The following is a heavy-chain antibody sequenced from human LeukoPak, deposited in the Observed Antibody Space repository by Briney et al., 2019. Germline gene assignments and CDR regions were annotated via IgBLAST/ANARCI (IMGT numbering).Heavy chain of an antibody. CDR1: GYTFISYG. Sequence: ASVKVSCKASGYTFISYGISWVRQAPGQGLEWMGWISVYNGDTNYAHKLQGRVTMTTDTSTSTAYMELRSLRSDDTAVYYCARDTRYDTTSFPACGMDVWGKGTTVTVSS. CDR2: ISVYNGDT. J-gene: IGHJ6*04. CDR3: ARDTRYDTTSFPACGMDV. D-gene: IGHD2/OR15-2a*01. V-gene: IGHV1-18*04.